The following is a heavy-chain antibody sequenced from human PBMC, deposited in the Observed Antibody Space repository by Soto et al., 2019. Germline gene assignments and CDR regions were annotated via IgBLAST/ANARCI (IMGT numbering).Heavy chain of an antibody. Sequence: EVQLVESGGGLVQPGGSLRLSCAASGFTFSNYWMSWVRQAPGKGLEWVANMKQDGSEKDYVGSVKGRFTISRDNAKNPLYLQMNSLTTDDTAVYYCARLITPRVIDSWGQGTLVTVSS. CDR3: ARLITPRVIDS. CDR2: MKQDGSEK. D-gene: IGHD1-20*01. V-gene: IGHV3-7*05. CDR1: GFTFSNYW. J-gene: IGHJ4*02.